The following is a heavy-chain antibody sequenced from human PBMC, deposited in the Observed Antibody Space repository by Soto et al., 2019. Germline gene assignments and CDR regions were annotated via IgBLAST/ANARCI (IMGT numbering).Heavy chain of an antibody. V-gene: IGHV3-23*01. CDR1: GFTFSDYA. J-gene: IGHJ4*02. Sequence: GGSLRLSCTASGFTFSDYAMTWVRQAPGKGLEWVSTISGGSSVTYYGDSVKGRFTISRDNAKKTPLLQLNRLSAEDTATYYCAKVLRKNDYYPFDFWGQGTQVTVSS. CDR3: AKVLRKNDYYPFDF. CDR2: ISGGSSVT. D-gene: IGHD3-10*01.